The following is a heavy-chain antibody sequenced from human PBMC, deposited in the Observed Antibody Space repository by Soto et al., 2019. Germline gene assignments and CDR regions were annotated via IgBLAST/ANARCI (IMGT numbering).Heavy chain of an antibody. J-gene: IGHJ5*02. CDR3: ARTRRGETAIITDGLDL. D-gene: IGHD5-18*01. V-gene: IGHV3-33*01. CDR1: GFSFNTYG. CDR2: IWYHGAYE. Sequence: EQLVESGGGVVQPGRSLRLSCAASGFSFNTYGMNWVRQAPGRGLEWVALIWYHGAYEYYADSVKGRFTISRDNSRNTLYLQMNSLKAEDTAVYYCARTRRGETAIITDGLDLWGQGTQVTVSS.